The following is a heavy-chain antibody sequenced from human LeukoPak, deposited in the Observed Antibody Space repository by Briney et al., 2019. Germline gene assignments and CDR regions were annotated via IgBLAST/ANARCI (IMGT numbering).Heavy chain of an antibody. D-gene: IGHD6-19*01. CDR3: ARAPGSGWYVNYFDY. J-gene: IGHJ4*02. CDR2: ISSSGSTI. CDR1: GFTYSSYE. Sequence: GGSLRLSCAASGFTYSSYEMNGVRQAPGKGLEWVSYISSSGSTIYYADSVKGRFTISRDNAKNSLYLQMNSLRAEDTAVYYCARAPGSGWYVNYFDYWGQGTLVTVSS. V-gene: IGHV3-48*03.